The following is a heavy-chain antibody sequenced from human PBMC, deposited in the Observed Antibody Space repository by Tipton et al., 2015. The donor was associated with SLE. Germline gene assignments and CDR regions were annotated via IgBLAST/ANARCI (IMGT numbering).Heavy chain of an antibody. D-gene: IGHD3-22*01. CDR2: IYYSGST. CDR1: GGSVSSGSHY. V-gene: IGHV4-61*01. CDR3: ARENSSGYFDY. Sequence: TLSLTCTVSGGSVSSGSHYWSWIRQPPGKGLEWIGYIYYSGSTNYNPSLKSRVAISVDTSKNQFSLKLSSVTAADTAVYYCARENSSGYFDYWGQGTLVTVSS. J-gene: IGHJ4*02.